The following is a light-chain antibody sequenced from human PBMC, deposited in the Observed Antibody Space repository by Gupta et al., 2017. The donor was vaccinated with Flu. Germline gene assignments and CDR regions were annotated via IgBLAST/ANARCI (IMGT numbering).Light chain of an antibody. Sequence: EIVLTQSPGTVSLSPGERATLSCRASQSVGSNYLAWYQQRPGQAPRLLIYDASSRATGIPDRFSGSESGTDFILTISRLEPEDFAVYYCQQDDTSPITFGGGTKVEI. J-gene: IGKJ4*01. CDR3: QQDDTSPIT. CDR2: DAS. CDR1: QSVGSNY. V-gene: IGKV3-20*01.